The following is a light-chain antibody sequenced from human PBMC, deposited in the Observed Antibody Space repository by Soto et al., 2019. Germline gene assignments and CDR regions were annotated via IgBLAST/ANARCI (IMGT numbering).Light chain of an antibody. J-gene: IGKJ1*01. V-gene: IGKV1-39*01. CDR2: GAS. Sequence: DIQMTQSPSSLSASVGDRVTITCRASQSISSSLNWYQQNPGKAPKLLIFGASSLQSGVPSRFSGSGSGTDFTRTISSLQPEDFANDYCQQSYSTPWTFGRGTEVEIK. CDR1: QSISSS. CDR3: QQSYSTPWT.